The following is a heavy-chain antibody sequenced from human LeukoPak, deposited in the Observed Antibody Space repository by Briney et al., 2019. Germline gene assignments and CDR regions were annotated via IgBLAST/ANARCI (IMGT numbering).Heavy chain of an antibody. CDR3: ARQGVATATDY. J-gene: IGHJ4*02. D-gene: IGHD2-21*02. CDR1: GGSISNYY. V-gene: IGHV4-4*07. CDR2: ISASGNT. Sequence: PSETLSLTCTVSGGSISNYYWSWIRQPAGKGLEWIGRISASGNTNYNPSLKSRVTMSVDTSMNLFALKLSSVTAADTAVYYCARQGVATATDYWGQGTLVTVSS.